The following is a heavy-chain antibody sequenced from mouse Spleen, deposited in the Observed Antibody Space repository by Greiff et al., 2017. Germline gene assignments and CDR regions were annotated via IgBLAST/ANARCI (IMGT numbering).Heavy chain of an antibody. Sequence: EVKVEESGGGLVKPGGSLKLSCAASGFTFSSYTMSWVRQTPAKRLEWVATISSGGGNTYYPDSVKGRFTISRDNARNTLYLQMSSLRSEDTAMYYCARQDYDYDGAWFAYWGQGTLVTVSA. J-gene: IGHJ3*01. V-gene: IGHV5-9*04. CDR1: GFTFSSYT. CDR3: ARQDYDYDGAWFAY. D-gene: IGHD2-4*01. CDR2: ISSGGGNT.